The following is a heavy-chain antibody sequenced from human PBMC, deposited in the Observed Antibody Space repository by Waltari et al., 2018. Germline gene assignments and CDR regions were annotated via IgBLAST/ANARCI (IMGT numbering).Heavy chain of an antibody. Sequence: EVQLVESGGGLVQPGGSLRLPCAASGFPFSTYAMSWFRQAPGKGLEWVSAISGSGGSTYYADSVKGRFTISRDNSKNTLYLQMNSLRAEDTAVYYCAKGPPSTVTQYFQHWGQGTLVTVSS. J-gene: IGHJ1*01. CDR3: AKGPPSTVTQYFQH. V-gene: IGHV3-23*04. D-gene: IGHD4-17*01. CDR1: GFPFSTYA. CDR2: ISGSGGST.